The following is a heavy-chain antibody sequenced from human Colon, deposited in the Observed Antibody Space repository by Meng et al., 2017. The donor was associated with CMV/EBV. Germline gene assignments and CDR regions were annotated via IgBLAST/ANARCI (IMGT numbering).Heavy chain of an antibody. J-gene: IGHJ4*02. Sequence: GESLKIFCTASGFTFSTYDFHWVRQPTGKGLEWVSSIGTVGDTYSIGSVKGRFIISREDAKNSVYLQMNGLRDGDTGVYYCARARSPTHFDYWGQGALVTVSS. V-gene: IGHV3-13*01. CDR3: ARARSPTHFDY. CDR2: IGTVGDT. CDR1: GFTFSTYD.